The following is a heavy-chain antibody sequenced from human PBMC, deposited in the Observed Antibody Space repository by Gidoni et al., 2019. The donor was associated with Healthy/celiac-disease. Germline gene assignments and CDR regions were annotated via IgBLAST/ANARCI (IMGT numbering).Heavy chain of an antibody. J-gene: IGHJ4*02. CDR1: GSTFSSDA. CDR2: ISSNGGST. Sequence: EVQLVESGGGLVQRGGARRLSGPAAGSTFSSDAMPWVRQAPGKGLEYVSAISSNGGSTYYADSVKGRFTISRDNSKNTLYLQMSSLRAEDTAVYYCVKGQWLVPHFDYWGQGTLVTVSS. D-gene: IGHD6-19*01. CDR3: VKGQWLVPHFDY. V-gene: IGHV3-64D*06.